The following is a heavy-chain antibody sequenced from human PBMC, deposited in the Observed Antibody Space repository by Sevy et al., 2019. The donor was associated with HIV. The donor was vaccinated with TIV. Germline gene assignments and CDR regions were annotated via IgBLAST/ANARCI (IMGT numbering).Heavy chain of an antibody. V-gene: IGHV3-21*01. CDR2: ISDTSNYI. J-gene: IGHJ3*02. CDR3: ARRLASWHASDI. CDR1: GFTFSNYK. D-gene: IGHD6-13*01. Sequence: GGSLRLSCAASGFTFSNYKMNWVRQAPGKGLEWVSFISDTSNYIYYADSVKGRFTISRDNAKNSLYLQMNSLRAEDTAVYYCARRLASWHASDIWGQGTMVTVSS.